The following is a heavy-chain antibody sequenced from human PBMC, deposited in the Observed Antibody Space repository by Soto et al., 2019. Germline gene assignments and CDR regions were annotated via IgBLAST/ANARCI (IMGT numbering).Heavy chain of an antibody. D-gene: IGHD3-3*01. CDR1: GYYFSDYW. J-gene: IGHJ2*01. CDR3: ARQYYNFWSGSYSGCSYFDF. V-gene: IGHV5-51*01. Sequence: PWESPKTPCQGPGYYFSDYWIGWVRQMPGRGPEWMGIIHPRDPDTKHSPSFQGHVTFSLDTSISTAFLYWSSLKSSDTAIYYGARQYYNFWSGSYSGCSYFDFWGRGTLVTVSS. CDR2: IHPRDPDT.